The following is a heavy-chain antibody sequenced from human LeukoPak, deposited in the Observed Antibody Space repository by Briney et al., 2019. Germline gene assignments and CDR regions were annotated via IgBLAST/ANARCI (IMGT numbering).Heavy chain of an antibody. CDR2: NIPILGIA. CDR3: ARDFAMADY. D-gene: IGHD5-18*01. CDR1: GGTFSSYA. J-gene: IGHJ4*02. V-gene: IGHV1-69*04. Sequence: WASVKVSCKASGGTFSSYAISWVRQAPGQGLEWMGRNIPILGIANYAQKFQGRVTMTTDTSTSTAYMELRSLRSDDTAVYYCARDFAMADYWGQGTLVTVSS.